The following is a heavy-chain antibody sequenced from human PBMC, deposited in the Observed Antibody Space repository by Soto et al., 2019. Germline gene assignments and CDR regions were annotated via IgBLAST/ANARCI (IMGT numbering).Heavy chain of an antibody. V-gene: IGHV4-59*01. Sequence: PSETLSLTCTVSGVSISSYYWTWTRQPPGKGLEWIGYIYYSGSSESTDYSPSLKSRVTISADTSKNQFSLKLSSVTAADTAVYYCARMNQLAPKRNAFDIWGQGTMVTVSS. J-gene: IGHJ3*02. D-gene: IGHD1-1*01. CDR1: GVSISSYY. CDR2: IYYSGSSEST. CDR3: ARMNQLAPKRNAFDI.